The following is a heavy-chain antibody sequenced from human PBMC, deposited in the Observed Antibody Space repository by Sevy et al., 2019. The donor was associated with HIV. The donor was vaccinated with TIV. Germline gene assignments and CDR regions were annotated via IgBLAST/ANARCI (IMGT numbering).Heavy chain of an antibody. CDR1: GFTFDDYT. CDR3: AKERNCGRDCLYFQH. V-gene: IGHV3-43*01. CDR2: INWNGDDT. J-gene: IGHJ1*01. Sequence: GGSLRLSCAASGFTFDDYTMHWVRQAPGKGLEWVSLINWNGDDTYYADSVKGRFTISRDNSRNSLYLQMNSLRTEDTALYYCAKERNCGRDCLYFQHWCQGTLVTVSS. D-gene: IGHD2-21*02.